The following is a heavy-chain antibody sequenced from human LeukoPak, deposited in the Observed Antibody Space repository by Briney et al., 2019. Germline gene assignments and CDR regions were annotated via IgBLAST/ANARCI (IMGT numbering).Heavy chain of an antibody. J-gene: IGHJ4*02. CDR1: GFTFSNYA. D-gene: IGHD6-13*01. CDR3: AKERFSTSSATEFDY. CDR2: INGGGGTT. V-gene: IGHV3-23*01. Sequence: GGSLRLSCAASGFTFSNYAISWVRQTPGKGLEWASGINGGGGTTYYSDSVKGRFTISRDNSKNTLYLQMDSLRDEDTAIYYCAKERFSTSSATEFDYWGRGTLVTVSS.